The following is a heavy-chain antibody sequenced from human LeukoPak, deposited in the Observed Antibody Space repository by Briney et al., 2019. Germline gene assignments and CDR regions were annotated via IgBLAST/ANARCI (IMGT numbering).Heavy chain of an antibody. CDR1: GGSISSGDYY. J-gene: IGHJ3*02. V-gene: IGHV4-30-4*01. Sequence: SETLSLTRTVSGGSISSGDYYWSWIRQPPGEGLEWIGYIYYSGSTYYNPSLKSRVTISVDTSKNQFSLKLGSVTAADTAVYYCARADYDILTGYLGGNAFDIWGQGTMVTVSS. CDR2: IYYSGST. CDR3: ARADYDILTGYLGGNAFDI. D-gene: IGHD3-9*01.